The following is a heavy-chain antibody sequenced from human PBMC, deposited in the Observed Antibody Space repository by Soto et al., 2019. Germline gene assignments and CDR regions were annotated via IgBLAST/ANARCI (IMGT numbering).Heavy chain of an antibody. Sequence: EVQLLESGGDLVQPGGSLRLSCAASGFTFRSYAMAWVRQAPGKGLEWVSTLSGSGGSTYYAHSVKGRFTISRDNSKNKLYLQLNSLRGEDTAVYYCAKVAYFGSGSSDYWGQGTLVTVSS. CDR3: AKVAYFGSGSSDY. D-gene: IGHD3-10*01. J-gene: IGHJ4*02. CDR2: LSGSGGST. CDR1: GFTFRSYA. V-gene: IGHV3-23*01.